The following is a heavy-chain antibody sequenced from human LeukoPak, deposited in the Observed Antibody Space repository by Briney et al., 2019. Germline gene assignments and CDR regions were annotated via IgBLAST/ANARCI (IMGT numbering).Heavy chain of an antibody. Sequence: SETLSLTCTVSGGSISSSSYYWGWIREAPGKGLEWIGNIHYSGGAYYRPSLKSRVTISVDTSKNKFSLKLSSVTAAATAVYYCARQEGYSYEPYFDYWGQGTLVTVSS. CDR2: IHYSGGA. D-gene: IGHD5-18*01. V-gene: IGHV4-39*01. CDR1: GGSISSSSYY. J-gene: IGHJ4*02. CDR3: ARQEGYSYEPYFDY.